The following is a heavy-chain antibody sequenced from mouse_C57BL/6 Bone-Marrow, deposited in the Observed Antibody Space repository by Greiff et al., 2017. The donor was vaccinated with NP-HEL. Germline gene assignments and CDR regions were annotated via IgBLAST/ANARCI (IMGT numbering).Heavy chain of an antibody. CDR1: GYTFTDYY. J-gene: IGHJ2*01. V-gene: IGHV1-19*01. Sequence: VQLQQSGPVLVKPGASVKMSCKASGYTFTDYYMNWVKQSHGKSLEWIGVINPYNGGTSYNQKFKGKATLTVDKSSSTAYMELNSLTAEDSAVYYCARSPRVDYWGQGTTLTGSS. CDR3: ARSPRVDY. CDR2: INPYNGGT.